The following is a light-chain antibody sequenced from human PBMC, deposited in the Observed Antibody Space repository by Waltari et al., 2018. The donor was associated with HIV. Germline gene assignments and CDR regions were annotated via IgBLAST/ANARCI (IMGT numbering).Light chain of an antibody. CDR2: EVS. CDR3: CSYGGGRI. J-gene: IGLJ2*01. Sequence: QSALTQPRSVSGSPGQSVPISCTGTSSDIGAYNYVSWYHQHAGKAPKLVIYEVSKRPSGVPDRFSGSKSGNTASLTISGLQPEDEADYHCCSYGGGRIFAGGTKLTVL. V-gene: IGLV2-11*01. CDR1: SSDIGAYNY.